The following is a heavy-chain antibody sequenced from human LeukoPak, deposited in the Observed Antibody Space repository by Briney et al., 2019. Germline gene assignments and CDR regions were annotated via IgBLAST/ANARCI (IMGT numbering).Heavy chain of an antibody. J-gene: IGHJ2*01. CDR3: ARGVRGNRDWYFDL. D-gene: IGHD3-10*01. V-gene: IGHV3-48*02. CDR1: GFTFSTYS. Sequence: GGSLRLSCAASGFTFSTYSMNWVRQAPGKGLEWVSYIASSSYSIYYADSVKGRSTISRDNAKNSLYLQMNSLRDEDTAVYYCARGVRGNRDWYFDLGGRGTLVTVSS. CDR2: IASSSYSI.